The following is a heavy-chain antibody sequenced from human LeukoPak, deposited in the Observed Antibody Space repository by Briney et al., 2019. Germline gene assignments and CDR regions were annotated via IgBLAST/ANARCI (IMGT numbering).Heavy chain of an antibody. CDR3: ARGTIFGVGNAFDI. V-gene: IGHV4-61*02. J-gene: IGHJ3*02. D-gene: IGHD3-3*01. Sequence: PSETLSLTCTVSGGSTSSGSSYWSWIRQPAGKGLEWIGRIYTSGSTNYNPSLKSRVTMSVNTSKNQFSLKLSSVTAADTAVYYCARGTIFGVGNAFDIWGQGTVVTVSS. CDR2: IYTSGST. CDR1: GGSTSSGSSY.